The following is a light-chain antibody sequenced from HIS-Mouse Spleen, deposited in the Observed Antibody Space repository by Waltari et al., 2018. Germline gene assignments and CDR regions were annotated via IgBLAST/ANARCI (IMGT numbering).Light chain of an antibody. CDR1: SSHVGRYNL. J-gene: IGLJ3*02. CDR2: EGS. V-gene: IGLV2-23*01. CDR3: CSYAGSSTYWV. Sequence: QSALTQPASVSGSPGHSITISCPGTSSHVGRYNLVSWYQQHPGKAPKLMIYEGSKRPSGVSNRFSGSKSGNTASLTISGLQAEDEADYYCCSYAGSSTYWVFGGGTKLTVL.